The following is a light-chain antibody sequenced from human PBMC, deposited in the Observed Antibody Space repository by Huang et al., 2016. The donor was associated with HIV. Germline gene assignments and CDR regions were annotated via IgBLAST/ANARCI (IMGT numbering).Light chain of an antibody. V-gene: IGKV1-6*01. J-gene: IGKJ1*01. CDR1: QAIRND. Sequence: IQMTQSPASLSASVGDRVTITCRASQAIRNDLGWYQRRLGKAPKLLVSAASHLQSGVPSRFSGSGSGTHFTLTISGLQSEDFATYYCLQTYTYPWTFGQGTKVEI. CDR2: AAS. CDR3: LQTYTYPWT.